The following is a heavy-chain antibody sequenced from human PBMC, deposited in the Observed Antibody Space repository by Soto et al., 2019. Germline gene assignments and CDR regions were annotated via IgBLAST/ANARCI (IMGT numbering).Heavy chain of an antibody. CDR3: ARQVLWFGELNAFDI. CDR1: GGSISSSSYY. V-gene: IGHV4-39*01. Sequence: QLQLQESGPGLVKPSETLSLTCTVSGGSISSSSYYWGWIRQPPGKGLEWIGSIYYSGSTYYNPSLKSRVTISVDTSKNQFSLKLSSVTAADTAVYYCARQVLWFGELNAFDIWGQGTMVTVSS. D-gene: IGHD3-10*01. J-gene: IGHJ3*02. CDR2: IYYSGST.